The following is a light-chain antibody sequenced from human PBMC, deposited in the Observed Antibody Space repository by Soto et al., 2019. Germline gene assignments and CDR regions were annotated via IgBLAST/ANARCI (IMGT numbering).Light chain of an antibody. CDR1: QSVSSSY. J-gene: IGKJ1*01. CDR2: GAS. V-gene: IGKV3-20*01. Sequence: EIVLTQSPGTLSLSPGERATLSCRASQSVSSSYLAWYQQKPGQAPRLLIYGASSRATGIPDRFSGSGSGTDFNLTISGLEPEDFAVYYCQPYGSSPRTFGQGTKVEIK. CDR3: QPYGSSPRT.